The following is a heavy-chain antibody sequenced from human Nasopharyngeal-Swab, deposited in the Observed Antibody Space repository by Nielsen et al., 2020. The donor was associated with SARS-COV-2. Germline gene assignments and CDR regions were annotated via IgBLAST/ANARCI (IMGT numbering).Heavy chain of an antibody. CDR2: ISSSGSTI. D-gene: IGHD2-15*01. Sequence: GESLKISCAASGFTFSEYYMSWIRQAPGKGLEWVSYISSSGSTIYYADSVKGRFTISRDNAKNSLYLQMNSLRAEDTAVYYCARGGDIVVVVAATDYWGQGTLVTVSS. V-gene: IGHV3-11*04. CDR3: ARGGDIVVVVAATDY. J-gene: IGHJ4*02. CDR1: GFTFSEYY.